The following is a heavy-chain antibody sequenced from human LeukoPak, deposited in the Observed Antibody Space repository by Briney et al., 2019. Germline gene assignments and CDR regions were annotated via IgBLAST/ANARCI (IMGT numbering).Heavy chain of an antibody. CDR2: IYYSGST. CDR3: ARGAYPDAFDI. CDR1: GGSISRYY. D-gene: IGHD2-21*01. Sequence: SETLSLTCTVSGGSISRYYWSWIRQPPGKGLEWIGYIYYSGSTNYNPSLKSRVTISVDTSKSQFSLKLSSVTAADTAVYYCARGAYPDAFDIWGQGTMVTVSS. J-gene: IGHJ3*02. V-gene: IGHV4-59*01.